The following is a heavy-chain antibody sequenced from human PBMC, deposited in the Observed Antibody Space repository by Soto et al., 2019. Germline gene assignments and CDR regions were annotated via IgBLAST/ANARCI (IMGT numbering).Heavy chain of an antibody. J-gene: IGHJ4*02. Sequence: GASVKVSCKSSGYTFTAYFIHWVRQAPGQGLEWMGWINPNSGGTNSAQKFQGRVTMTRDTSISTAYMELSRLRSDDTAVYYCARVEPISGSYSIDYWGQGTLVTVSS. CDR3: ARVEPISGSYSIDY. CDR2: INPNSGGT. V-gene: IGHV1-2*02. D-gene: IGHD3-22*01. CDR1: GYTFTAYF.